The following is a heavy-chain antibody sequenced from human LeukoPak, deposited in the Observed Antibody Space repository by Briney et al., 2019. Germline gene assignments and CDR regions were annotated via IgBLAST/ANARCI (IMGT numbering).Heavy chain of an antibody. Sequence: GGSLRLSCAASGFTFSSYEMNWVRQAPGKGLEWISYIGSGGSIIYYADSVKGRFTISRDNAKNSLYLQMNNLGAEDTAVYYCARRGLPSYYMDVWGKGTTVTVSS. CDR1: GFTFSSYE. CDR2: IGSGGSII. CDR3: ARRGLPSYYMDV. J-gene: IGHJ6*03. V-gene: IGHV3-48*03.